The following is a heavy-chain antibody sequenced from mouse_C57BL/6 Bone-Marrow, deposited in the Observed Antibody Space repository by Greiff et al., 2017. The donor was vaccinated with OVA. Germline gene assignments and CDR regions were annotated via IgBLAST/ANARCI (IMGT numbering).Heavy chain of an antibody. CDR1: GYTFTSYG. CDR2: IYPRSGNT. CDR3: ARSPLLCLDY. D-gene: IGHD2-1*01. J-gene: IGHJ2*01. V-gene: IGHV1-81*01. Sequence: QVQLQQSGAELARPGASVKLSCKASGYTFTSYGISWVKQRTGQGLEWIGEIYPRSGNTYYNEKFKGKATLTADKSSSTAYMELRSLTSEDSAVYVCARSPLLCLDYWGQGTTLTVSS.